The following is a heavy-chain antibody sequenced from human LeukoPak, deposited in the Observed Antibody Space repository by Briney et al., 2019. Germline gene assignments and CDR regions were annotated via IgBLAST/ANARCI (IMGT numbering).Heavy chain of an antibody. D-gene: IGHD5-12*01. J-gene: IGHJ4*02. CDR2: IYYSGST. V-gene: IGHV4-59*01. Sequence: SETLSLTCTVSGGSISSYYWSWIRQPPGKGLEWIGYIYYSGSTNYNPSLKSRVTISVDTSKNQFSLKLSSVTAADTAVYYCATTESGHDLFFDYWGQGTLVTVSS. CDR1: GGSISSYY. CDR3: ATTESGHDLFFDY.